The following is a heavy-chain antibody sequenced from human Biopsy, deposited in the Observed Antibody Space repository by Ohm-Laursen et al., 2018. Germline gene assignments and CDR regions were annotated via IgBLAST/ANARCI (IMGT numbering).Heavy chain of an antibody. D-gene: IGHD2/OR15-2a*01. V-gene: IGHV4-59*07. Sequence: SDTLSLTCIVSGGSISSDDWSWIRQTPGKGLEWIGYIYYSGSTNYNPSLKSRVTISVDTSKNQFSLRLNSVTAADTAVYYCARATNSTGWPYYYFYGMDVWGQGTTVTVSS. CDR2: IYYSGST. CDR1: GGSISSDD. J-gene: IGHJ6*02. CDR3: ARATNSTGWPYYYFYGMDV.